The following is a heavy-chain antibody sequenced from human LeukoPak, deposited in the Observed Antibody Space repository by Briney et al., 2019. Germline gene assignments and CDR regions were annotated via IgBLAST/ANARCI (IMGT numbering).Heavy chain of an antibody. J-gene: IGHJ4*02. CDR1: EFTFSSYV. CDR2: INHDGQII. Sequence: GGSLRPSCAASEFTFSSYVMHWVRQAPGKGLVWVSRINHDGQIISYADSVKGRFIISGDNAKSTLYLQMSSLRAEDTAVYYCARDRDWLLSDWGQGTLVTVSS. V-gene: IGHV3-74*01. CDR3: ARDRDWLLSD. D-gene: IGHD2-21*02.